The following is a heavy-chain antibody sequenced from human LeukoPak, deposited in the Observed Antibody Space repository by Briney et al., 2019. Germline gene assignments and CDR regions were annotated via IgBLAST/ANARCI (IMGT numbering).Heavy chain of an antibody. CDR1: GYTFTSYY. J-gene: IGHJ4*02. CDR2: INPSSGST. D-gene: IGHD5-18*01. CDR3: ARGYTYGDY. V-gene: IGHV1-46*01. Sequence: ASVKVSCKASGYTFTSYYMHWVRQAPRQGLEWMGIINPSSGSTSYAQNFQGRVTMTRDTSSSTVNMELSSPRSEDTAVYYCARGYTYGDYWGQGTLVTVSS.